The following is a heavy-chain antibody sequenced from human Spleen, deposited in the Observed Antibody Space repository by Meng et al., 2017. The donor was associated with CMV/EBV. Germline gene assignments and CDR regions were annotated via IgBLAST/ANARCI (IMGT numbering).Heavy chain of an antibody. D-gene: IGHD7-27*01. Sequence: SVMVSCKASGGTFSSYTISWVRQAPGQGLEWMGRIIPILGIANYAQKVQGRVTITADKSTSTAYMELSSLRSEDTAVYYCARALGRWLTGDNYYYGMDVWGQGTTVTVSS. CDR3: ARALGRWLTGDNYYYGMDV. CDR2: IIPILGIA. CDR1: GGTFSSYT. J-gene: IGHJ6*02. V-gene: IGHV1-69*02.